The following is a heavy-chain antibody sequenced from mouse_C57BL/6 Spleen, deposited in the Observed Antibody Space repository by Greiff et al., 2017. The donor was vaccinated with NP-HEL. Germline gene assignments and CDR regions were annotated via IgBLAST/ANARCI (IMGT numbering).Heavy chain of an antibody. CDR1: GYTFTDYE. CDR2: IDPETGGT. V-gene: IGHV1-15*01. D-gene: IGHD1-1*01. Sequence: VQLQQSGAELVRPGASVTLSCKASGYTFTDYEMHWVKQTPVHGLEWIGAIDPETGGTAYNQKFKGKAILTADKSSSTAYMELRSLTSEDSAVYYCTRFSTVVAREFAYWGQGTLVTVSA. CDR3: TRFSTVVAREFAY. J-gene: IGHJ3*01.